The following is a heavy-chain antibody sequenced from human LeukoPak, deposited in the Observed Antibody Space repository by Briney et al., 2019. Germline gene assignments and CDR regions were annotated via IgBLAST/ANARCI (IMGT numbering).Heavy chain of an antibody. CDR3: AKDNHPYRSGYTVFDY. J-gene: IGHJ4*02. CDR1: GFTFSSYG. CDR2: ISYDGSNK. D-gene: IGHD3-22*01. Sequence: GGSLRLSCAASGFTFSSYGMHWVRQAPGKGLEWVAVISYDGSNKYYADSVKGRFTISRDNSKNTLYLQMNSLRAEDTAVYYCAKDNHPYRSGYTVFDYWGQGTLVTVSS. V-gene: IGHV3-30*18.